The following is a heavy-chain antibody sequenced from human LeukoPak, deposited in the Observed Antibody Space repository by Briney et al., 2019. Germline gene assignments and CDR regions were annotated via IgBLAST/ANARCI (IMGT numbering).Heavy chain of an antibody. Sequence: GGSLRLSCAASGFTFSLYAMNWVRQAPGKGLEWISYINSGGDDIHYAASVRGRFTISRDDARNILFLQLSSLRAEDTAVYSCARDTIQPGLIDDWGQGTLSPSPQ. J-gene: IGHJ4*02. CDR1: GFTFSLYA. D-gene: IGHD2-2*01. CDR2: INSGGDDI. V-gene: IGHV3-21*05. CDR3: ARDTIQPGLIDD.